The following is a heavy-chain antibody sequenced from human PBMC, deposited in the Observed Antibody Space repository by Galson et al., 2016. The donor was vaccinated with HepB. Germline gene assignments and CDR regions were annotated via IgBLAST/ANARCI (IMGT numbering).Heavy chain of an antibody. D-gene: IGHD2-8*01. CDR2: MYSGGSK. J-gene: IGHJ4*02. V-gene: IGHV3-53*01. CDR1: GFLVNSNY. Sequence: SLRLSCAVSGFLVNSNYMTWVRLAPGKGLEWVVIMYSGGSKQYAGSVKGRVTISRDTSSQTLFLEVSDLRAEDTGIYYCARGYTSGVPFWWGQGTLVTVSS. CDR3: ARGYTSGVPFW.